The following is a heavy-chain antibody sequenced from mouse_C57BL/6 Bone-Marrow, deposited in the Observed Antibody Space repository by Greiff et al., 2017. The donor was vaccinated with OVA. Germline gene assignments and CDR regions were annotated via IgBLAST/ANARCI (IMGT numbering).Heavy chain of an antibody. D-gene: IGHD2-5*01. CDR3: ARGDYSNYDY. CDR2: IDPEAGET. J-gene: IGHJ2*01. CDR1: GFNIKYYY. Sequence: VQLQQSGAELVKPGASVKLSCTASGFNIKYYYMHWVKQRTEQGLEWIGRIDPEAGETKYAPKFQGKATITADTSSNTAYLPLSSLTSEDTAVYYCARGDYSNYDYWGQGTTLTVSS. V-gene: IGHV14-2*01.